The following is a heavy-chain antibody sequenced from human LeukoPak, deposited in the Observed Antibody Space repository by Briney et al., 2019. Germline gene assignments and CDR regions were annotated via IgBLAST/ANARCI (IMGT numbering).Heavy chain of an antibody. V-gene: IGHV4-38-2*02. J-gene: IGHJ3*02. CDR1: GYSISSGYY. Sequence: KTWETLSLACTVSGYSISSGYYWGWIRQPPGKGLEWIGSIYHSGSTYYNPSLKSRVTISVDTSKNQFSLKLSSVTAADTAVYYCAGDSGAGAFDIWGQGTMVTVSS. CDR3: AGDSGAGAFDI. D-gene: IGHD4/OR15-4a*01. CDR2: IYHSGST.